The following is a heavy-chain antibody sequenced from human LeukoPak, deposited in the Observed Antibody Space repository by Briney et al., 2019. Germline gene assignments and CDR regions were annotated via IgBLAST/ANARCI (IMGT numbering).Heavy chain of an antibody. CDR3: ARGPNSNWSGLDF. CDR1: GFSFSGHW. V-gene: IGHV3-74*01. D-gene: IGHD6-6*01. Sequence: PGGSLRLSCTASGFSFSGHWMHWARQLPGKGLVWVSRISPTGSTTSYADSVKGRFTVSRDNAKNTLYLQVNNLRAEDTAVYYCARGPNSNWSGLDFWGQETLLTVSS. CDR2: ISPTGSTT. J-gene: IGHJ4*02.